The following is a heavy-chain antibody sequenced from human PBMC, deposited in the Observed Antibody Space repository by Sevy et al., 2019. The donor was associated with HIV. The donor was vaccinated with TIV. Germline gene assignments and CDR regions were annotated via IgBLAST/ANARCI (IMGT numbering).Heavy chain of an antibody. Sequence: GGSLRLSCAASGFIFSSYSMYWVRQAPGKGLEWVAVISYDGINKFYADPVKGRFTISRDNNAKNTVYLQMNSLRVDDTGIYYCARDAAEGPYSSSWYSNWLDPWGQGTLVTVSS. J-gene: IGHJ5*02. CDR2: ISYDGINK. D-gene: IGHD6-13*01. CDR3: ARDAAEGPYSSSWYSNWLDP. CDR1: GFIFSSYS. V-gene: IGHV3-30*04.